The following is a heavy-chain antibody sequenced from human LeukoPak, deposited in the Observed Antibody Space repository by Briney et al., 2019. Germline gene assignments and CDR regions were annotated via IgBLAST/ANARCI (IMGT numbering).Heavy chain of an antibody. CDR3: ARGLGYSSSLLPGGY. V-gene: IGHV4-34*01. D-gene: IGHD6-6*01. CDR1: GGSFSGYY. Sequence: SETLSLTCAVYGGSFSGYYWSWIRQPPGKGLEWIGGINHSGSTNYNPSLKSRVTISVDTSKNQFSLKLSSVTAADTAVYYCARGLGYSSSLLPGGYWGQGTLVTVSS. J-gene: IGHJ4*02. CDR2: INHSGST.